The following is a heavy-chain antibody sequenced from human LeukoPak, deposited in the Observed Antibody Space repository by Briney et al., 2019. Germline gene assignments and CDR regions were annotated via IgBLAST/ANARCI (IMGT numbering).Heavy chain of an antibody. CDR2: ISNSDDNT. V-gene: IGHV3-23*01. J-gene: IGHJ4*02. CDR1: GFTFSNYA. CDR3: AKATGNLGN. D-gene: IGHD1-1*01. Sequence: GGSLRLSCAASGFTFSNYAMSWVRQAPGKGLEWVSTISNSDDNTYYADSVKGRFTISRDNSKNTLYLQIYTLTAEDTAIYYCAKATGNLGNWGQGTQVTVSS.